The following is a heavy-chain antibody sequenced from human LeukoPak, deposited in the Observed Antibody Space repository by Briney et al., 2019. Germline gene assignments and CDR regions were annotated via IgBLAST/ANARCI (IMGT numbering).Heavy chain of an antibody. V-gene: IGHV4-34*01. J-gene: IGHJ6*02. Sequence: SETLSLTCAVYGGSFSRYYWSWIRQPPGKGLEWIGEINHSGSTNYNPSLKSRVTISVDTSKNQFSLNLSSVTAADTAVYYCARATYYYGSGPGNYGMDVWGQGTTVTVSS. D-gene: IGHD3-10*01. CDR3: ARATYYYGSGPGNYGMDV. CDR1: GGSFSRYY. CDR2: INHSGST.